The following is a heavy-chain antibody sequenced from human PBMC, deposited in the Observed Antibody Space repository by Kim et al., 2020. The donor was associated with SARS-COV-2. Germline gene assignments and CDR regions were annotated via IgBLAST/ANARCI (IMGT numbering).Heavy chain of an antibody. CDR3: ARLGGITMVRGVTPYYYYGMDV. Sequence: SETLSLTCAVYGGSFSGYYWSWIRQPPGKGLEWIGEINHSGSTNYNPSLKSRVTISVDTSKNQFSLKLSSVTAADTAVYYCARLGGITMVRGVTPYYYYGMDVWGQGTTVTVSS. CDR1: GGSFSGYY. V-gene: IGHV4-34*01. J-gene: IGHJ6*02. D-gene: IGHD3-10*01. CDR2: INHSGST.